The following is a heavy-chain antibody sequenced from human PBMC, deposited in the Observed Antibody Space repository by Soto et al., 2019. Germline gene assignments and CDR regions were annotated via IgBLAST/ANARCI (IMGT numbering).Heavy chain of an antibody. D-gene: IGHD2-2*01. J-gene: IGHJ4*02. CDR1: GFTFSINA. CDR2: ISANGQGI. V-gene: IGHV3-23*01. Sequence: GGSLRLSCATSGFTFSINALGWVRQAPGKGLEWVSAISANGQGIYYADSVRGRFSISRDNSRNTVFLHMDSLRAEDTAVYYCAKDRDYPRDQFHYWGQGTLVTVSS. CDR3: AKDRDYPRDQFHY.